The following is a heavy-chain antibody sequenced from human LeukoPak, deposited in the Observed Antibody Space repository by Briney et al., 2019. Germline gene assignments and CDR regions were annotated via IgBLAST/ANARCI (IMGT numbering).Heavy chain of an antibody. Sequence: GGSLRLSCAASGFTFSSYSMNWVRQAPGKGLEWVSSISSSSSYIYYADSVKGRFTISGDNAKNSLYLQMNSRGAEDTAVYYCARGPWQPNWFDPWGQGTLVTVSS. D-gene: IGHD1-14*01. V-gene: IGHV3-21*01. J-gene: IGHJ5*02. CDR3: ARGPWQPNWFDP. CDR1: GFTFSSYS. CDR2: ISSSSSYI.